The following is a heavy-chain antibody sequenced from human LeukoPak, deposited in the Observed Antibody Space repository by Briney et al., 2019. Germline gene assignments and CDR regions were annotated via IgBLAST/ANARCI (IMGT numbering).Heavy chain of an antibody. CDR3: ARGGETGGMDV. V-gene: IGHV3-21*01. CDR1: GFTFSSYS. Sequence: PGGSLRLSCAASGFTFSSYSMNWVRQAPGKGLEWVSSISSSSSYIYYADSVKGRFTISRDNTKNSLYLQMNSLRAEDTAVYYCARGGETGGMDVWGQGTTVTVSS. D-gene: IGHD3-10*01. J-gene: IGHJ6*02. CDR2: ISSSSSYI.